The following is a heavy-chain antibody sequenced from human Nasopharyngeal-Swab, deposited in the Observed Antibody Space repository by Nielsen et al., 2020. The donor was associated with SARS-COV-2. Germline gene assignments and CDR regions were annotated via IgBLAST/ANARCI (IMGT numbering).Heavy chain of an antibody. CDR3: ARDRRDGFMDV. V-gene: IGHV4-61*02. Sequence: SETLSLTCTVSGGSISSGSYYWSWTRQPAGKGLEWIGRIYTSGSTNYNPSLKSRVTISVDTSKNQFSLKLSSVTAADTAVYYCARDRRDGFMDVWGKGTTVTVSS. CDR2: IYTSGST. CDR1: GGSISSGSYY. J-gene: IGHJ6*03. D-gene: IGHD5-24*01.